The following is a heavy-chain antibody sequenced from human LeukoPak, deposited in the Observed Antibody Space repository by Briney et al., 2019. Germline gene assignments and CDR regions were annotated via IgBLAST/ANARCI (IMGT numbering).Heavy chain of an antibody. D-gene: IGHD1-26*01. CDR1: GYTFNSSY. V-gene: IGHV1-2*02. J-gene: IGHJ4*02. Sequence: ASVKVSCKASGYTFNSSYMHWVRQAPGQGLEWMGWINPNSGGTNYAQKFQGRVTMTRDTSISTAYMELSRLRSDDTAVYYCARVRSGSYYIDYWGQGTLVTVSS. CDR3: ARVRSGSYYIDY. CDR2: INPNSGGT.